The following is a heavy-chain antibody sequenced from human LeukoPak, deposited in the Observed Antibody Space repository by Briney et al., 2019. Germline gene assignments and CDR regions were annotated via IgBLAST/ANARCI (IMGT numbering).Heavy chain of an antibody. J-gene: IGHJ2*01. CDR2: ISYDGSNK. Sequence: PGGSLRLSCAASGFTFSSYGMHWVRQAPGKGLEWVAIISYDGSNKYYADSVQGRFTISSDNSKNTLYLQMNSLRAEDTAVYYCAKDLGGGSGCYDLWGRGTLVTVSS. D-gene: IGHD6-19*01. CDR3: AKDLGGGSGCYDL. CDR1: GFTFSSYG. V-gene: IGHV3-30*18.